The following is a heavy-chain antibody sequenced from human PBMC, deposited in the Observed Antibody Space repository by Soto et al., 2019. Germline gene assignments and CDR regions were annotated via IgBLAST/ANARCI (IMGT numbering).Heavy chain of an antibody. V-gene: IGHV1-46*01. CDR3: ARDNSSTTARWFDP. Sequence: QVQLEQSGTEVKKAGASVKLSCKASGFIFSKYYMHWVRQAPGQGLEWVGIINPSGTRTSCAPNVQGRVTMTRDTSTSTVYTELSSLTSDDTAVYYCARDNSSTTARWFDPWGRGTLVTVSS. CDR1: GFIFSKYY. D-gene: IGHD2-21*02. CDR2: INPSGTRT. J-gene: IGHJ5*02.